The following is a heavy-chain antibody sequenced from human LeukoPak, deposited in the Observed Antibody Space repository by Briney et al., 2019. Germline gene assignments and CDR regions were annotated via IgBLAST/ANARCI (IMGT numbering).Heavy chain of an antibody. CDR3: TRGSRYCDSTSCPYYYMDV. CDR2: IRSKVYGGTT. Sequence: GGSLRLSCTASGFTFGDYAMSWFRQAPGKGLEWVGFIRSKVYGGTTEYAASVKGRFTISRDDSKSIAYLQMNSLKTEDTAVYYCTRGSRYCDSTSCPYYYMDVWGKGTAVTVSS. V-gene: IGHV3-49*03. CDR1: GFTFGDYA. J-gene: IGHJ6*03. D-gene: IGHD2-2*01.